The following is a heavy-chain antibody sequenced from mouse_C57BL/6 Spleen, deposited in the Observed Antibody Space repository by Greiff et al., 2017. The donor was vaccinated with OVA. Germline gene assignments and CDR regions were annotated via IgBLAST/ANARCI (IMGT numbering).Heavy chain of an antibody. Sequence: QVQLQQSGAKLVRPGSSVKLSCKASGSPFTSYWMHWVKQRPIQGLEWIVNIDPSDSETHYNQKFKDKATLTLDKSSSTAYMQLSSLTSEDSAVYYCARDYGRPYWYFDVWGTGTTVTVSS. CDR2: IDPSDSET. J-gene: IGHJ1*03. CDR1: GSPFTSYW. V-gene: IGHV1-52*01. D-gene: IGHD1-1*01. CDR3: ARDYGRPYWYFDV.